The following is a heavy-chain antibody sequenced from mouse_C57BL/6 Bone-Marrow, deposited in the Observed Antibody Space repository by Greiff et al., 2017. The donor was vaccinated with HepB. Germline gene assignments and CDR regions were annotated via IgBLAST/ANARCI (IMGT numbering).Heavy chain of an antibody. D-gene: IGHD1-1*02. CDR3: ARSAARSGGYAMDY. Sequence: QVQLQQPGAELVRPGSSVKLSCKASGYTFTSYWMDWVKQRPGQGLEWIGNIYPSDSETHYNQKFKDKATLTVDKSSSTAYMQLSSLTSEDSAVYYYARSAARSGGYAMDYGGRGTSVTVSS. J-gene: IGHJ4*01. CDR2: IYPSDSET. CDR1: GYTFTSYW. V-gene: IGHV1-61*01.